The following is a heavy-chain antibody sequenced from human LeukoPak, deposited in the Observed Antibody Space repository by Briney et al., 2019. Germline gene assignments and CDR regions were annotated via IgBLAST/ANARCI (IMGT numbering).Heavy chain of an antibody. CDR1: GFTFNSYI. Sequence: GGSLRLSCAASGFTFNSYIMNWIRQAPGKGLEWVSSISSSTSYIYYADSVKGRFTISKDNAKNSLYLQMNSLRAEDTAVYYCARAGGSTVSHSDYWGQGTLVTVSS. CDR2: ISSSTSYI. V-gene: IGHV3-21*01. D-gene: IGHD4-17*01. J-gene: IGHJ4*02. CDR3: ARAGGSTVSHSDY.